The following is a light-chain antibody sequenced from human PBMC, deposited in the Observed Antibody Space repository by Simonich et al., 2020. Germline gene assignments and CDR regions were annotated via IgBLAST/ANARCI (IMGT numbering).Light chain of an antibody. CDR1: SSDVGGYNY. V-gene: IGLV2-14*01. CDR2: DVT. J-gene: IGLJ3*02. CDR3: SSYTSSSTWV. Sequence: QSALTQPASVSGSLGRSITISCTGTSSDVGGYNYVSWYHQHPGKAPKLMIYDVTTRPSGVSGRFSGSKSGNTASLTISELQAEDEANYFCSSYTSSSTWVFGGGTKLTVL.